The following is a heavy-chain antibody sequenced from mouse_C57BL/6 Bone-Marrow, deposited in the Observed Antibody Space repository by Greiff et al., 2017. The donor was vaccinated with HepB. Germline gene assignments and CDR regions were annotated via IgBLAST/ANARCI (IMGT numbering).Heavy chain of an antibody. CDR3: ARDGYDEKFAY. CDR2: ISDGGSYT. V-gene: IGHV5-4*01. D-gene: IGHD2-2*01. Sequence: EVMLVESGGGLVKPGGSLKLSCAASGFTFSSYAMSWVRQTPEKRLEWVATISDGGSYTYYPDNVKGRFTISRDNAKNNLYLQMSHLKSEDTAMYYCARDGYDEKFAYWGQGTLVTVSA. CDR1: GFTFSSYA. J-gene: IGHJ3*01.